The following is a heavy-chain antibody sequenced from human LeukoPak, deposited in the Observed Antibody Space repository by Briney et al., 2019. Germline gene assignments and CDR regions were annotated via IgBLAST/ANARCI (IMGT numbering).Heavy chain of an antibody. Sequence: SETLSLTCTVSGGSISGGSYYWSWIRQPAGKGLEWIGRIYTSGSTHYNPSLKSRVTISVDTSKNQFSLKLSSVTAADTAVDYWAGDFGYAMTSLDYWGQEPWSPSPQ. CDR1: GGSISGGSYY. V-gene: IGHV4-61*02. CDR2: IYTSGST. CDR3: AGDFGYAMTSLDY. D-gene: IGHD3-16*01. J-gene: IGHJ4*01.